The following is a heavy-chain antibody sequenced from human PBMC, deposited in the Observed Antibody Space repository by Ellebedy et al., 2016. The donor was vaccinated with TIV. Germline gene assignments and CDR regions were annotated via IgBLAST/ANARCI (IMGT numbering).Heavy chain of an antibody. Sequence: SQTLSLTXXISGDSVSSYSAAWNWIRQSPSRGLEWLGRTLYRSKWYTDYAVSVKGRITINPDTSQNQVSLLLNSLTPEDTAVYYCAREVSIVGGVLNPFDYWGQGTLVTVSS. CDR2: TLYRSKWYT. J-gene: IGHJ4*02. D-gene: IGHD3-16*01. V-gene: IGHV6-1*01. CDR3: AREVSIVGGVLNPFDY. CDR1: GDSVSSYSAA.